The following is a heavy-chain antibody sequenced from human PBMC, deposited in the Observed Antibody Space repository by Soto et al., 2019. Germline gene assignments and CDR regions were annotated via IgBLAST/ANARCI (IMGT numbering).Heavy chain of an antibody. J-gene: IGHJ6*03. V-gene: IGHV1-24*01. CDR2: FDPEDGET. Sequence: EASVKVSCKVSGYTLTELSMHWVRQAPGKGLEWMGGFDPEDGETIYAQKFQGRVTMTEDTSTDTAYMELSSLRSEDTAVYYCATGNRYCSSTSCLKDYYYYYYMDVWGKGTTVTVSS. D-gene: IGHD2-2*01. CDR1: GYTLTELS. CDR3: ATGNRYCSSTSCLKDYYYYYYMDV.